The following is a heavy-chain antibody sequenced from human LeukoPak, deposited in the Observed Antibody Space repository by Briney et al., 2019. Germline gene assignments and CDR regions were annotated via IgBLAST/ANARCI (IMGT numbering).Heavy chain of an antibody. CDR1: GGSVSSYY. D-gene: IGHD1-26*01. J-gene: IGHJ4*02. CDR2: IYSSGST. V-gene: IGHV4-59*02. Sequence: SETLSLTCTVSGGSVSSYYWNWIRQPPGKGLEWIGYIYSSGSTNYNPSLKSRLTISVDTSKNQFSLKLSSVTAADTAVYYCASVGPSGSLDYWGQGTLVTVSS. CDR3: ASVGPSGSLDY.